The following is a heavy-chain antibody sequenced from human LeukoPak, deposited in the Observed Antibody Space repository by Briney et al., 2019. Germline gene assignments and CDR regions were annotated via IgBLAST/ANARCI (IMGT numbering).Heavy chain of an antibody. CDR3: AKGADGGYSYGYGY. V-gene: IGHV3-23*01. J-gene: IGHJ4*02. D-gene: IGHD5-18*01. CDR1: EFTFSNYA. CDR2: ISGSGGST. Sequence: GGSLRLSCADSEFTFSNYAMSWVRQAPGKGLEWVSAISGSGGSTYYADSVKGRFTISRDNSKNTLYLQMNSLRAEDTAAYYCAKGADGGYSYGYGYWGQGALVTVSS.